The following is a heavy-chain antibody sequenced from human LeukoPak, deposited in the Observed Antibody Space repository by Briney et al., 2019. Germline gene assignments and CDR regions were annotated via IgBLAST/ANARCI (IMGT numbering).Heavy chain of an antibody. J-gene: IGHJ3*02. V-gene: IGHV3-74*01. CDR2: INTDGSST. CDR3: ARGSSSWRNAFDI. CDR1: GFTFSNAW. D-gene: IGHD6-13*01. Sequence: GGSLRLSCAASGFTFSNAWMSWVRQAPGKGLVWVSRINTDGSSTNYADSVKGRFTISRDNAKNTLYLQMNSLRAEDTAVYYCARGSSSWRNAFDIWGQGTMVTVSS.